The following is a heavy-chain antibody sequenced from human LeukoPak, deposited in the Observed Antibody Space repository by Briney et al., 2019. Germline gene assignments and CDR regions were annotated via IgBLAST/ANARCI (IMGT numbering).Heavy chain of an antibody. CDR2: IKQDGSAK. D-gene: IGHD3-22*01. Sequence: GGSLRLSCAASGFIFSTYWMSWVRQAPGKGLEWLANIKQDGSAKYYVDSVKGRFTISRDNAKNSLYLQMNSLRAEDTAVYYCARAWGYDSSGYYSPDAFDIWGQGTMVTVSS. J-gene: IGHJ3*02. V-gene: IGHV3-7*01. CDR3: ARAWGYDSSGYYSPDAFDI. CDR1: GFIFSTYW.